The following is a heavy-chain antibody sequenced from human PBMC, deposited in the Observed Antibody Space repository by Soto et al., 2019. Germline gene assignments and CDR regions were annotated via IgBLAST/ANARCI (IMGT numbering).Heavy chain of an antibody. J-gene: IGHJ6*03. V-gene: IGHV4-59*01. CDR1: GDSISSYY. D-gene: IGHD4-17*01. CDR3: ARVRWYFYYTDV. CDR2: IYNSGST. Sequence: SETLSLTCSVSGDSISSYYWSWIRQPPGKGLEWIGYIYNSGSTNYNPSLKSRVTISVDTSKNQVSLKLSSVTAADTAMYYCARVRWYFYYTDVWGKGTTVTVSS.